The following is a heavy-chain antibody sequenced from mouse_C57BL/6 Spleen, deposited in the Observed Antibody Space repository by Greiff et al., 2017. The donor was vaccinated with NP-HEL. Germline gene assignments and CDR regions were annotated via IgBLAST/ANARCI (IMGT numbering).Heavy chain of an antibody. D-gene: IGHD1-1*01. Sequence: QVQLQQSGAELARPGASVKLSCKASGYTFTSYGISWVKQRTGQGLEWIGEIYPRSGNTYYNEKFKGKATLTADKSSSTAYMELRSLTSEDSAVYFCARCNPITTVVAYYFDYWGQGTTLTVSS. CDR3: ARCNPITTVVAYYFDY. CDR2: IYPRSGNT. J-gene: IGHJ2*01. CDR1: GYTFTSYG. V-gene: IGHV1-81*01.